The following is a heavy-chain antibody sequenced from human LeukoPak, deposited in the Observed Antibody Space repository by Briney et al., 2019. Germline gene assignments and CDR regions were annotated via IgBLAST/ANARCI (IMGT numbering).Heavy chain of an antibody. J-gene: IGHJ4*02. CDR3: AKPLHSGWYYFDY. Sequence: GGSLRLSCAASGFTFSSYAMSWVRQAPGKGMEWVSAISGSGGSTYYADSVKGRFTISRDNSKNTPFLQMNSLRAEDTAVYYCAKPLHSGWYYFDYWGQGTLVTVSS. D-gene: IGHD6-19*01. V-gene: IGHV3-23*01. CDR1: GFTFSSYA. CDR2: ISGSGGST.